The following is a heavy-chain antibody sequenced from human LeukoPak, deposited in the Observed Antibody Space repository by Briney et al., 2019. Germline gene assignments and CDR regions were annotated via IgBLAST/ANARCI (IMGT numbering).Heavy chain of an antibody. D-gene: IGHD3-10*01. CDR1: GYTFTSYA. Sequence: ASVKVSCKASGYTFTSYAMHWVRQAPGQRLEWMGWINAGNGNTKYSQESQGRVTITRDTTASTAYMELSSLRSEDMAVYYCARDHYYGSGKVGVLTYYMDVWGKGTTVTISS. V-gene: IGHV1-3*03. CDR2: INAGNGNT. J-gene: IGHJ6*03. CDR3: ARDHYYGSGKVGVLTYYMDV.